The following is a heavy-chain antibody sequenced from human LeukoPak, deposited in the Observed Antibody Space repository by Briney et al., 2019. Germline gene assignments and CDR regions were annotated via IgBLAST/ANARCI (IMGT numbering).Heavy chain of an antibody. CDR3: ARDPGDYGGNRFDY. J-gene: IGHJ4*02. Sequence: GASVKVSCKASGYTFTGYYLHWVRQAPGQGLEWMGWINPNSGGTNYAQKFQGRVTMTRDTSISTAYMELSRLGSDDTAVYYCARDPGDYGGNRFDYWGQGTLVTISS. D-gene: IGHD4-23*01. CDR2: INPNSGGT. CDR1: GYTFTGYY. V-gene: IGHV1-2*02.